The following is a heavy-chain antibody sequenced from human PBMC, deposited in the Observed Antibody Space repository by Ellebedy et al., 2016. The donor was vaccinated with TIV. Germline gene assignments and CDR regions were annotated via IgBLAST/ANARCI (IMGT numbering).Heavy chain of an antibody. CDR1: GFNFINAW. D-gene: IGHD1-26*01. J-gene: IGHJ6*02. CDR2: IKTKADGETL. V-gene: IGHV3-15*01. Sequence: GESLKISCAASGFNFINAWMTWVRQAPGKGLEWVGRIKTKADGETLDYGAPVNGRFTISRDDSKNTLYLQMNSLKTEDTAVYFCTRELGATASYYYGMDVWGQGTTVTVSS. CDR3: TRELGATASYYYGMDV.